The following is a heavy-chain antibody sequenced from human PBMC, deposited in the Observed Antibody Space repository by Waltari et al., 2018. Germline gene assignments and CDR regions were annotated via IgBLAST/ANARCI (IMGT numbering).Heavy chain of an antibody. Sequence: QLQLQESGPGLVKPSETLSLTCSVSGVSITSNRHYWGWIRQPPGQGREWIATMSYSGATYSSPSLESRVTVSRDTSKNQLSLKLVSVTAADTAVYYCATYIGASVGTAAFDVWGQGTMVTVSS. CDR3: ATYIGASVGTAAFDV. J-gene: IGHJ3*01. D-gene: IGHD5-12*01. CDR2: MSYSGAT. V-gene: IGHV4-39*01. CDR1: GVSITSNRHY.